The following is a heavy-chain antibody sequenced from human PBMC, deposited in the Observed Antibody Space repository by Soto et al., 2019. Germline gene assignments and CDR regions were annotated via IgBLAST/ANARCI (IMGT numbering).Heavy chain of an antibody. V-gene: IGHV4-39*01. CDR1: GGSISSSSYY. CDR2: IYYSGST. Sequence: SETLSLTCTVSGGSISSSSYYWGWIRQPPGKGLEWIGSIYYSGSTYYNPSLKSRVTISVDTSKNQFSLKLSSVTAADTAVYYCARLDGLRTALDYWGQGTLVTVSS. J-gene: IGHJ4*02. CDR3: ARLDGLRTALDY. D-gene: IGHD4-17*01.